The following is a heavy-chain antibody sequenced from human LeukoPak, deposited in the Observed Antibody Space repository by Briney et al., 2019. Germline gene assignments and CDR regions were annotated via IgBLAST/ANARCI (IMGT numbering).Heavy chain of an antibody. V-gene: IGHV1-18*01. CDR2: ISTYNTNT. J-gene: IGHJ4*02. CDR1: GYTFTSYG. D-gene: IGHD2-15*01. CDR3: ARDWGPMVAADY. Sequence: ASVKVSCKPSGYTFTSYGISWVRQAPGQGLEWMGWISTYNTNTNYAQKFQGRVTMTTDTSTSTAYMELRSLRSDDTAVYYCARDWGPMVAADYWGQGTLVTVSS.